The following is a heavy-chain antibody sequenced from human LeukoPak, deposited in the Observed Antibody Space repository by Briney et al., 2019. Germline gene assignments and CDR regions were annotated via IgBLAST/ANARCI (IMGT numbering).Heavy chain of an antibody. CDR1: GGSISSGSYY. CDR2: IYTSGSP. D-gene: IGHD2-15*01. Sequence: SETLSLTCTVSGGSISSGSYYWSWIRQPARKGLEWIGRIYTSGSPNYNPSLKSRVTISVDTSKNQFSLKLSSVTAADTAVYYCARLPIIHCSGGSCYSGLDYWGQGTLVTVSS. V-gene: IGHV4-61*02. CDR3: ARLPIIHCSGGSCYSGLDY. J-gene: IGHJ4*02.